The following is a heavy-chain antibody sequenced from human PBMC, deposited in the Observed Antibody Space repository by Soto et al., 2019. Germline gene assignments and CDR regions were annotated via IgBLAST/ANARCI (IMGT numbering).Heavy chain of an antibody. CDR3: APMGV. J-gene: IGHJ6*02. V-gene: IGHV3-23*01. Sequence: GGSLRLSXAASGFTFSSYAMSWVRQAPVKGLEWVSAISGSDNSTYYAGSVKGRFTISRDNSKNTLYLQMNSLRVEDTAVYYCAPMGVWGQGTTVTVSS. CDR1: GFTFSSYA. CDR2: ISGSDNST.